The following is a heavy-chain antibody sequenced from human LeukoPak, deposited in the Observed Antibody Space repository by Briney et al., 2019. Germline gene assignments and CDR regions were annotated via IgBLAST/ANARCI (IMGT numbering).Heavy chain of an antibody. CDR3: ARAALRPLHGYYYYGMDV. V-gene: IGHV3-33*01. D-gene: IGHD4-17*01. Sequence: PGRSLRLSCAASGFTFSSYGMHWVRQAPGKGLEWVAVIWYDGSNKYYADSVKGRFTISRDNPKNTLYLQMNSLRAEDTAVYYCARAALRPLHGYYYYGMDVWGQGTTVTVSS. CDR1: GFTFSSYG. J-gene: IGHJ6*02. CDR2: IWYDGSNK.